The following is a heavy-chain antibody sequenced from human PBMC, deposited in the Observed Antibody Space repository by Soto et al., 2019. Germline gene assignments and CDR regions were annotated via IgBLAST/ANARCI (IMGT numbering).Heavy chain of an antibody. V-gene: IGHV3-23*01. CDR3: AKEVYCSSTSCYYYMDV. J-gene: IGHJ6*03. CDR2: ISGSGGST. CDR1: GFTFSSYA. Sequence: EVQLLESGGGLVQPGGSLRLSCAASGFTFSSYAMNWVRQAPGKGLEWVSAISGSGGSTYYADSVKGRFTISRDNSKNTLYLQMNSLRAEDTAVYYCAKEVYCSSTSCYYYMDVWAKGTTVTVSS. D-gene: IGHD2-2*01.